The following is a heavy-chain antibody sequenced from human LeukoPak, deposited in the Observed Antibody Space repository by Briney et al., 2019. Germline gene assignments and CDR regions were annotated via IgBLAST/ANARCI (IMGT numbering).Heavy chain of an antibody. Sequence: SVKVSCKASGGTFSSYAISWVRQAPGQGLEWMGRIIPILGIANYAQKFQGGVTITADKSTSTAYMELSSLRAEDTAVYYCAKVDYDSSGYYLPFDYWGQGTLVTVSS. CDR3: AKVDYDSSGYYLPFDY. CDR1: GGTFSSYA. D-gene: IGHD3-22*01. J-gene: IGHJ4*02. CDR2: IIPILGIA. V-gene: IGHV1-69*04.